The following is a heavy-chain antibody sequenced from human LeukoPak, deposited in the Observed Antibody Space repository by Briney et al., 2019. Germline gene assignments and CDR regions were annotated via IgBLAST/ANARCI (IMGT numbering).Heavy chain of an antibody. CDR2: INHSGST. CDR1: GGSFSGYY. Sequence: SETLSLTCAVYGGSFSGYYWSWIRQPPGKGLEWIGEINHSGSTNYNPSLKSRVTISVDTSKNQFSLKLISVTAADTAVYYCARVKGVVTPILDYWGQGTLVTVSS. J-gene: IGHJ4*02. CDR3: ARVKGVVTPILDY. V-gene: IGHV4-34*01. D-gene: IGHD2-21*02.